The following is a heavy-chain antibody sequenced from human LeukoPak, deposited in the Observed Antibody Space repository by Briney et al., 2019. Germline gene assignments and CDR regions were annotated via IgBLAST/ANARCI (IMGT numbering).Heavy chain of an antibody. CDR1: GFSLSTSGVG. CDR2: IYWNDDK. Sequence: SGPTLVKPTQTLTLTCTFSGFSLSTSGVGVGWIRQPPGKALEWLALIYWNDDKRYSPSLKSRLTITKDTSKNQVVPTMTNMDPVDTATYYCAHYYDSSGYYVSPDAFDIWGQGTMVTVSS. D-gene: IGHD3-22*01. J-gene: IGHJ3*02. CDR3: AHYYDSSGYYVSPDAFDI. V-gene: IGHV2-5*01.